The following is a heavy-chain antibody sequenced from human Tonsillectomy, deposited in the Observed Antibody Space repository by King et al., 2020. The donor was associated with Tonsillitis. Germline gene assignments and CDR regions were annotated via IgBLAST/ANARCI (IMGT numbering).Heavy chain of an antibody. J-gene: IGHJ4*02. CDR1: GFTFRSYA. Sequence: VQLVESGGGVVQPGRSLRLSCAGPGFTFRSYAMHWVRQAPGKGLEWVAVISYDGSNKYYADSVKGRFTISRDNSKNTLYLQMNSLRAEDTAVYYCAREVGLREGDLKWGQGALVTVSS. CDR3: AREVGLREGDLK. D-gene: IGHD2-21*02. CDR2: ISYDGSNK. V-gene: IGHV3-30*04.